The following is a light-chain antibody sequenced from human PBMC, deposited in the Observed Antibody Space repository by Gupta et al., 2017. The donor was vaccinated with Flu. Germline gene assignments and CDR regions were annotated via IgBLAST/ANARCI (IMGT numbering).Light chain of an antibody. CDR3: GTWDSSLSAGV. J-gene: IGLJ2*01. CDR2: ENN. V-gene: IGLV1-51*02. Sequence: QKVTISCSGSSSNIGNNYVSWYQQLPGTAPKLLIYENNKRPSGIPDRFSGSKSGTSATLGITGLQTGDEADYYCGTWDSSLSAGVFGGGTKLTVL. CDR1: SSNIGNNY.